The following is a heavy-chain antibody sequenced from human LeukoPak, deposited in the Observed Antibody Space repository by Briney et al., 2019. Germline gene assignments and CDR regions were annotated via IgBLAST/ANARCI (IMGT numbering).Heavy chain of an antibody. CDR3: AREDGYCSGGNCYSYFDS. J-gene: IGHJ4*02. V-gene: IGHV3-7*01. CDR1: GFTFNSYW. Sequence: GGSLRLSCAASGFTFNSYWMSWVRQAPGKGLEWVAYIKKTGSETYYVDSVKGRFTITRDNARNSLFLQMNSLRAEDTAVYYCAREDGYCSGGNCYSYFDSWGQGTLVTVSS. D-gene: IGHD2-15*01. CDR2: IKKTGSET.